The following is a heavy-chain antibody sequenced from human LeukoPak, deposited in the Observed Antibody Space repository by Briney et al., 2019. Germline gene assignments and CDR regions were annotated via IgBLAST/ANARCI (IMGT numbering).Heavy chain of an antibody. V-gene: IGHV3-23*01. J-gene: IGHJ4*02. Sequence: GGSLRLSCAASGFTFSSYWMSWVRQAPGKGLEWVSGISPSGDITYYADSVKGRFTISRDNSKNTLYLQVISLTAEDTAVYYCAKDDAWLRFGEWSQGTLVTVSS. CDR2: ISPSGDIT. CDR1: GFTFSSYW. D-gene: IGHD5-12*01. CDR3: AKDDAWLRFGE.